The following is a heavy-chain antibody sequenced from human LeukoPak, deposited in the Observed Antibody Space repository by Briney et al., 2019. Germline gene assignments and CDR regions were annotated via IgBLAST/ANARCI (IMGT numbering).Heavy chain of an antibody. CDR3: AREGSFYAYGMDV. CDR1: GFTFSSYE. Sequence: GGSLRLSCAASGFTFSSYEMNWVRQAPGKGLEWVSYISSSGSTIYYADSVKGRFTISRDNAKNSLCLQMNSLRAEDTAVYYRAREGSFYAYGMDVWGQGTTVTVSS. J-gene: IGHJ6*02. V-gene: IGHV3-48*03. D-gene: IGHD3-16*01. CDR2: ISSSGSTI.